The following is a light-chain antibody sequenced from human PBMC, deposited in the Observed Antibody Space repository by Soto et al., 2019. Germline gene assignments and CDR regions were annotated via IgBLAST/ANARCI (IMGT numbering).Light chain of an antibody. CDR3: CSYAGSSTFYV. Sequence: QSVLAQAASVSGSPGQSISISCTGTSSDVGSYNLVSWYQQHPGKAPKLMIYEGNKRPSGVSNRFSGSKSGNTASLTISGLQAEDEADYYCCSYAGSSTFYVFGTGTKVTVL. CDR1: SSDVGSYNL. J-gene: IGLJ1*01. V-gene: IGLV2-23*01. CDR2: EGN.